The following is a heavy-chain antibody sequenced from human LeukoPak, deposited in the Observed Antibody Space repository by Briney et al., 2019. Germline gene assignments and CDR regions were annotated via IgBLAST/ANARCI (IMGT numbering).Heavy chain of an antibody. V-gene: IGHV5-51*01. CDR1: GYSFTSYW. D-gene: IGHD2-2*01. CDR3: ARQLGVPAALTRYNGFDP. Sequence: GESLKISCKGSGYSFTSYWIVWVRQMPGKGLEWMGIIYPGDSDTRYSPSFQGQVTISADKSISTAYLQWSSLKASDTAMYYCARQLGVPAALTRYNGFDPRGQGTLVTVSS. J-gene: IGHJ5*02. CDR2: IYPGDSDT.